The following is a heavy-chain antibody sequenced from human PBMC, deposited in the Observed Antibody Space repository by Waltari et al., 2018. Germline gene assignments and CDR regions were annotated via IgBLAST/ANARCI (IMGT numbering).Heavy chain of an antibody. V-gene: IGHV4-59*01. CDR1: GGSISSYC. CDR2: IYYSGST. D-gene: IGHD2-21*01. CDR3: ARDRDGRFDY. J-gene: IGHJ4*02. Sequence: QVQLQESGPGLVKPSETLSLTCTVSGGSISSYCWISIRQPPGKGLEWIGYIYYSGSTNYNPSLKSRVTISVDTSKNQFSLKLSSVTAADTAVYYCARDRDGRFDYWGQGTLVTVSS.